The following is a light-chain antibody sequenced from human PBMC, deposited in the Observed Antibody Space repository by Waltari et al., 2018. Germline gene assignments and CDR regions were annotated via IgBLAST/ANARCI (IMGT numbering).Light chain of an antibody. J-gene: IGKJ2*01. V-gene: IGKV3-20*01. CDR1: QSLTKKY. CDR2: GSS. CDR3: QQYGSSIMYT. Sequence: VLPQSPGTMSLSPGERATLSCRASQSLTKKYLAWYQQKPGQAPRLLIYGSSSRASGIRDRFSCSGSGTDFTLTISRLEPEDFAVYSCQQYGSSIMYTFGQGTKLEIK.